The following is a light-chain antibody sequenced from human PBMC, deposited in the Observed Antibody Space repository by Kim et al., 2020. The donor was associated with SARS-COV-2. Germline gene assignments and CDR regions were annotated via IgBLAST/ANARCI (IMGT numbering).Light chain of an antibody. CDR3: SSYAGSNNLV. Sequence: GQSVPISWTVTSSDVGGYNYASWYQQHPGKAPKLMIYEVSKRPSGVPDRFSGSRSGNTASLTVSGLQAEDEADYYCSSYAGSNNLVFGGGTQLTVL. V-gene: IGLV2-8*01. J-gene: IGLJ2*01. CDR2: EVS. CDR1: SSDVGGYNY.